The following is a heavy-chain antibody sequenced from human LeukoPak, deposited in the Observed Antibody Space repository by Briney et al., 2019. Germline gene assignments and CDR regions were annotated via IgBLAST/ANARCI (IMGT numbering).Heavy chain of an antibody. CDR1: GGSFSGYY. CDR2: IYYSGST. Sequence: SETLSLTCAVYGGSFSGYYWSWIRQPPGKGLEWIGYIYYSGSTNYNPSLKSRVTISVDTSKNQFSLKLSSVTAADTAVYYCARAGYYDFWSGTPRDAFDIWGQGTMVTVSS. J-gene: IGHJ3*02. CDR3: ARAGYYDFWSGTPRDAFDI. V-gene: IGHV4-59*01. D-gene: IGHD3-3*01.